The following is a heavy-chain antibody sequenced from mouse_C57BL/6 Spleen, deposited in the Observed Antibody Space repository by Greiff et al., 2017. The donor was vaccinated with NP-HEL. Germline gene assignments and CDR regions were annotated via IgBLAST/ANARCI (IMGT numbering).Heavy chain of an antibody. CDR1: GYTFTDYE. D-gene: IGHD1-1*01. Sequence: QVQLKESGAELVRPGASVTLSCKASGYTFTDYEMHWVKQTPVHGLEWIGAIDPETGGTAYNQKFKGKAILTADKSSSTAYMELRSLTSEDSAVYYCTRKYYGSSYDWGQGTTLTVSS. V-gene: IGHV1-15*01. J-gene: IGHJ2*01. CDR2: IDPETGGT. CDR3: TRKYYGSSYD.